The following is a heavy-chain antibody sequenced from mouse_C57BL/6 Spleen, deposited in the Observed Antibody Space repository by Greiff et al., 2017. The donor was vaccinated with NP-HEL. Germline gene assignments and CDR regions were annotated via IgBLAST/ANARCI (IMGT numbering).Heavy chain of an antibody. Sequence: QVQLQQPGAELVRPGSSVKLSCKASGYTFTSYWMHWVKQRPIQGLEWIGNIDPSDSETHYNQKFKDKATLTVDKSSSTAYMQLSSLTSEDSAVYYCARGGPYYGSSYGDYFDYWGQGTTRTVSS. CDR3: ARGGPYYGSSYGDYFDY. D-gene: IGHD1-1*01. V-gene: IGHV1-52*01. CDR2: IDPSDSET. CDR1: GYTFTSYW. J-gene: IGHJ2*01.